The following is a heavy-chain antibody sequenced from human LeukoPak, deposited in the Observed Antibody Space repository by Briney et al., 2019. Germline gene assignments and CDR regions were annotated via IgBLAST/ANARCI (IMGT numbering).Heavy chain of an antibody. D-gene: IGHD3-3*02. CDR1: GFTFSSYW. V-gene: IGHV3-74*01. CDR2: INSDGSST. CDR3: AKDRAPFLEWPLYYFDY. Sequence: GGSLRLSCAASGFTFSSYWMHWVRQAPGKGLVWVSRINSDGSSTSYADSVKGRFTISRDNSKNTLYLQMNSLRAEDTAVYYCAKDRAPFLEWPLYYFDYWGQGTLVTVSS. J-gene: IGHJ4*02.